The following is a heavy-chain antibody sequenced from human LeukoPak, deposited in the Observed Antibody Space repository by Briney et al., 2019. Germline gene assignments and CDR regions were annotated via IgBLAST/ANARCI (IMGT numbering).Heavy chain of an antibody. CDR3: ARGTPYYDFWSGYYTSDYFDY. D-gene: IGHD3-3*01. CDR1: GFTFSSNA. Sequence: GGSLRLSCAASGFTFSSNAMHWVRQAPGKGLEWVAIISYDVSNKYYADSVKGRFTISRDKSKNTLYLQMNSLRGEDTAVYYCARGTPYYDFWSGYYTSDYFDYWGQGTLVTVSS. J-gene: IGHJ4*02. CDR2: ISYDVSNK. V-gene: IGHV3-30*04.